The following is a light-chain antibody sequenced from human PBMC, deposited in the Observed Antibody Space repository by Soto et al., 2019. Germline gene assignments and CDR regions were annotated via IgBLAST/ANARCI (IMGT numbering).Light chain of an antibody. CDR1: ESVGTN. CDR2: GAS. Sequence: EVGMTQSPATLSVFPGERVTLSCRASESVGTNLAWYQQKPGQPPSLLIYGASTRATGVPARFSGSGSGTDFTLTITSLQPEDFALYYCQQYNNWLTFGRGTKVEIE. CDR3: QQYNNWLT. V-gene: IGKV3-15*01. J-gene: IGKJ4*01.